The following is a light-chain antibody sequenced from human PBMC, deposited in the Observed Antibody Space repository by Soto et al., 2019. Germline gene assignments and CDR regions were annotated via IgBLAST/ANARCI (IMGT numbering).Light chain of an antibody. Sequence: EIVLTQSPVTLSLSPGERATLSCRASQSISNSYLAWYQQKPGQAPRLLIYGASSRATGIPDRFSGSGSVTDFTLTISRLEPEDFAVYFCQQYGSSPRTFGQGTKVDI. CDR3: QQYGSSPRT. CDR1: QSISNSY. CDR2: GAS. V-gene: IGKV3-20*01. J-gene: IGKJ1*01.